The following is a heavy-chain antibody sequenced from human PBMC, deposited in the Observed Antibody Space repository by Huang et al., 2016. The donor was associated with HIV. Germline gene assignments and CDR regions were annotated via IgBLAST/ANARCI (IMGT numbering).Heavy chain of an antibody. CDR3: ARSRRDGSSDSFDV. CDR2: ISHDVGT. CDR1: GGSFSGHY. V-gene: IGHV4-34*01. Sequence: QVQLQQWGAGLLRPSETLSLTCAVYGGSFSGHYWSWIRQPPGRGLEWIGEISHDVGTYYSPSLKSRVTTNYSPALKTRVSMSVDTSKNQFSLKLRSVTAADTAVYFCARSRRDGSSDSFDVWGQGTVVTVSS. J-gene: IGHJ3*01.